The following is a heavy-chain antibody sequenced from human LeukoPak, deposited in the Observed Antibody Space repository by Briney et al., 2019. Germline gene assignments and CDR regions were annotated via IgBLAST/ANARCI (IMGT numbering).Heavy chain of an antibody. Sequence: PSETLSLTCAVYGGSFSGYYWSWIRQAPGKGLEWIAEMNPRGGTDYTPSLKSRVTISVDTSKNQSSLKMTSVTAADTAVYYCARGDVGPRLGYWGQGTLVTVSS. D-gene: IGHD1-26*01. CDR3: ARGDVGPRLGY. J-gene: IGHJ4*02. V-gene: IGHV4-34*01. CDR2: MNPRGGT. CDR1: GGSFSGYY.